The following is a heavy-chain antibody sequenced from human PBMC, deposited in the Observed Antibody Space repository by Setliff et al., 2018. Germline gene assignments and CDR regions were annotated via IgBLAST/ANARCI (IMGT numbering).Heavy chain of an antibody. D-gene: IGHD6-25*01. J-gene: IGHJ4*02. CDR1: GFAFGTYG. CDR3: ANYEQRPRNLDY. CDR2: VRFDGSYK. Sequence: GESLKISCAASGFAFGTYGMHWVRQAPGKGLDWVASVRFDGSYKVYADSVKGRFTISRDNSENTLFLQMTSLRPEDTGIYYCANYEQRPRNLDYWGQGTLVTVSS. V-gene: IGHV3-30*02.